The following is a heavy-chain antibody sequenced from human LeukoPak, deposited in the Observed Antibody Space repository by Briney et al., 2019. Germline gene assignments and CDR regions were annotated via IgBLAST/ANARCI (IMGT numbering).Heavy chain of an antibody. Sequence: PGGSLRLSCAASGFTFSNYWMTWVRQAPGKGLEWVANIKQDGSEKNYVDSVKGRFTISRDNSKNTLYLQMISLRAEDTAVYYCAKDIYSSVYHTNFDYWGQGTLVTVSS. V-gene: IGHV3-7*03. CDR1: GFTFSNYW. J-gene: IGHJ4*02. CDR3: AKDIYSSVYHTNFDY. CDR2: IKQDGSEK. D-gene: IGHD3-22*01.